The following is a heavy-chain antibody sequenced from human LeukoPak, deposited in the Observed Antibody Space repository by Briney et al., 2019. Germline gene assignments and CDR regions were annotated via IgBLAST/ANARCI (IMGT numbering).Heavy chain of an antibody. CDR2: ISAYNGNT. J-gene: IGHJ5*02. D-gene: IGHD6-19*01. Sequence: ASVKVSCKASGYTFTSYGISWVRQAPGQGLEWMGWISAYNGNTNYAQKLQGRVTMTTDTSTSTAYMELRSLRSDDTAVYYCARDEVSIAVAGTGPYNWFDPWGQGTLVTVSS. CDR3: ARDEVSIAVAGTGPYNWFDP. CDR1: GYTFTSYG. V-gene: IGHV1-18*01.